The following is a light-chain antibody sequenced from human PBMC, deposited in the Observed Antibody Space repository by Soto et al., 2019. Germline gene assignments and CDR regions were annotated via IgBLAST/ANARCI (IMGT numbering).Light chain of an antibody. Sequence: EIVMTQSPATLSVSPGVRATLSCRASQSVSSNLAWYQQKPGQATRLLIYGASTRATGIPARFSGSGSGTEFTLTISSLQSEDFAVYYCQQYNNWPPFTFGPGTKVDIK. V-gene: IGKV3-15*01. CDR1: QSVSSN. J-gene: IGKJ3*01. CDR2: GAS. CDR3: QQYNNWPPFT.